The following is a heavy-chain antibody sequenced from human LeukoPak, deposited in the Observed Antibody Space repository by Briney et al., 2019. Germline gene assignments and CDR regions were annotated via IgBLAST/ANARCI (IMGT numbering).Heavy chain of an antibody. CDR2: INHRGST. CDR3: ASSVGSTDY. V-gene: IGHV4-34*01. Sequence: SETLSLTCAVYGESLSKYYWTWIRQSPGKGLEWMGEINHRGSTNLNPSLKSRVTLSVDTSKHQFSLKLTSVTAADAAVYYCASSVGSTDYWGQGTLVTVSS. J-gene: IGHJ4*02. CDR1: GESLSKYY. D-gene: IGHD1-26*01.